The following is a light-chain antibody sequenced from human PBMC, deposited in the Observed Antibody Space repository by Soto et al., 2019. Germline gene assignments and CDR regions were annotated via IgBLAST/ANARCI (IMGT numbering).Light chain of an antibody. V-gene: IGLV2-23*01. CDR1: SDDVGAYNS. CDR3: CSSAPESTYV. Sequence: QSALAQPASVSGSPGQSITTSCTGTSDDVGAYNSVSWYQQLPHKAPQVILYKGTQRPSGVSSRFSGSTSGNAASLTISGLQADDEADYFCCSSAPESTYVFGTGTKLTVL. CDR2: KGT. J-gene: IGLJ1*01.